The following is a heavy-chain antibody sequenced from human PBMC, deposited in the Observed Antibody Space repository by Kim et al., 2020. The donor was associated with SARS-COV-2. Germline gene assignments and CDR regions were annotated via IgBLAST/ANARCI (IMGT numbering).Heavy chain of an antibody. CDR2: IRSKTYGGTP. CDR3: TRVLVNQAVTIHYYYAMDV. D-gene: IGHD2-21*01. J-gene: IGHJ6*02. V-gene: IGHV3-49*04. CDR1: GFTFGDNA. Sequence: GGSLRLSCAASGFTFGDNAVAWVRQAPGKGLEWVSLIRSKTYGGTPEYAASVEGRFSMSRDDSKTVAYLQMNSLKSEDTAVYYCTRVLVNQAVTIHYYYAMDVWGQGTTVTVSS.